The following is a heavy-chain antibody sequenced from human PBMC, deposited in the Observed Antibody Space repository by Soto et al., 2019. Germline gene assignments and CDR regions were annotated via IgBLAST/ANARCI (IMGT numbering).Heavy chain of an antibody. CDR1: GFTFRSYA. J-gene: IGHJ5*02. CDR2: ISSSSSTI. CDR3: AREGDSSGWYNWFDP. D-gene: IGHD3-22*01. Sequence: PGGSQRLSCAASGFTFRSYARNWVRQAPGKGLEWVSYISSSSSTIYYADSVKGRFTISRDNAKNSLYLQMNSLRAEDTAVYYCAREGDSSGWYNWFDPWGQGTLVTVSS. V-gene: IGHV3-48*01.